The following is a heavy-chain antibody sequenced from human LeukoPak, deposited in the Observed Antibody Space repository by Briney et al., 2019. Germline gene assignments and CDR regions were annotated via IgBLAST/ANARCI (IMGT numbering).Heavy chain of an antibody. J-gene: IGHJ4*02. CDR1: GYTLTELS. CDR3: ATVRRALDYLDY. Sequence: ASVTVSCKVSGYTLTELSMHWVRQAPGKGLEWMGGFDPEDGETIYAQKFQGRVTMTEDTSTDTAYMELSSLRSEDTAVYYCATVRRALDYLDYWGQGTLVTVSS. CDR2: FDPEDGET. V-gene: IGHV1-24*01.